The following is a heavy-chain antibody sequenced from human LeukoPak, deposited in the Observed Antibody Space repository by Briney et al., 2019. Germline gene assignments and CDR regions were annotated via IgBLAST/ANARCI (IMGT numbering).Heavy chain of an antibody. V-gene: IGHV4-30-4*01. J-gene: IGHJ4*02. D-gene: IGHD2-2*01. CDR1: GGSISSGDYY. CDR2: IYYSGST. CDR3: ARAMGGGVPAARFDY. Sequence: SQTLSLTCTVSGGSISSGDYYWSWIRQPPGKGLEWIGYIYYSGSTYYNPSLKSRVTISVDTSKTQFSLKLSSVTAADTAVYYCARAMGGGVPAARFDYWGQGTLVTVPS.